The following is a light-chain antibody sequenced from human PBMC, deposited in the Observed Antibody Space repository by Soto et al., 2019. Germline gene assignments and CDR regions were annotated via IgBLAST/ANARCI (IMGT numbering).Light chain of an antibody. J-gene: IGLJ2*01. Sequence: QSALTQPAAVSGSPGQSITISCTGTSSDVGGYKYVSWYQQHPGKVPKLMIYDVSNRPSGVSNHFSGSKSGNTASLTISGFQAEDEADYYCSSYTSSNTVLFGGGTKLTVL. CDR3: SSYTSSNTVL. V-gene: IGLV2-14*03. CDR1: SSDVGGYKY. CDR2: DVS.